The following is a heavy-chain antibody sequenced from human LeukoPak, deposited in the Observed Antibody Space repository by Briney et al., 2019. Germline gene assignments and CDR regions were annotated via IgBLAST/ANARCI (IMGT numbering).Heavy chain of an antibody. V-gene: IGHV3-11*01. CDR3: ASGGGANSGYDPEVFDY. D-gene: IGHD5-12*01. J-gene: IGHJ4*02. CDR1: GFTFSCYY. Sequence: GSLRLFCAASGFTFSCYYIGWIRQAPGKGLEGVSFISSSGSTIYYADSVKGRFTISRDNAKNSLYLQMNSLRAEDTAVYYCASGGGANSGYDPEVFDYWGQGTLVTVSS. CDR2: ISSSGSTI.